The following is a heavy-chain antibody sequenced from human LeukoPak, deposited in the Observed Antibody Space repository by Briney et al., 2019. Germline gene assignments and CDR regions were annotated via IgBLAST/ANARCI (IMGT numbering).Heavy chain of an antibody. Sequence: ASVKVSCKASGYTFTSYDINWVRQAPGQGLEWMGWINPNSGGTNYAQKFQGRVTMTRDTSISTAYMELSRLRSDDTAVYYCARVIRLEGGVVPADWGQGTLVTVSS. D-gene: IGHD2-2*01. J-gene: IGHJ4*02. CDR1: GYTFTSYD. V-gene: IGHV1-2*02. CDR3: ARVIRLEGGVVPAD. CDR2: INPNSGGT.